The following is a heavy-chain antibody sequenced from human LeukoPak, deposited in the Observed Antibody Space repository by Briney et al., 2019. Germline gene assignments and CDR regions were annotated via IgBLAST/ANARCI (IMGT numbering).Heavy chain of an antibody. CDR2: ISSSSITI. CDR3: ASLTGGYGSGSYYLRDY. J-gene: IGHJ4*02. Sequence: GGSLRLSCAASGFTFSSYSMNWVRQAPGKGLEWISYISSSSITIYYADSVKGRFTISRDNAKNSLYLQMNSLRAEDTAVYYCASLTGGYGSGSYYLRDYWGQGTLVTVSS. CDR1: GFTFSSYS. D-gene: IGHD3-10*01. V-gene: IGHV3-48*04.